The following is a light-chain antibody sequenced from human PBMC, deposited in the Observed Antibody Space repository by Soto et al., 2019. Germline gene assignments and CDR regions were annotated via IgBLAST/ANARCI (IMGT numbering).Light chain of an antibody. J-gene: IGLJ1*01. Sequence: QSVLTQPASVSGSPGQSITISCTGTSSDVGNYNLVSWYQQYLGKAPKLMIYEVSKRPSGVSNRFSGSKSGNTASLTISGLQAEDEADYYCCSYAGSSTFYVFGTGTKLTAL. V-gene: IGLV2-23*02. CDR2: EVS. CDR3: CSYAGSSTFYV. CDR1: SSDVGNYNL.